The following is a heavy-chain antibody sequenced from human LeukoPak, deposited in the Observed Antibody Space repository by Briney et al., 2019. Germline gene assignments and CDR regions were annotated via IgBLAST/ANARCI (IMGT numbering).Heavy chain of an antibody. J-gene: IGHJ5*02. CDR3: ARHPAYCSSTSCYPSNWFDP. D-gene: IGHD2-2*01. Sequence: SETLSLTCSVSGGSISSYYWSWIRQPPEKGLEWIGYIYYNGRTNYNPSLKSRVTISVHTSKNQFSLRLSSVTAADTAVYYCARHPAYCSSTSCYPSNWFDPWGQGTLVTVSS. CDR1: GGSISSYY. V-gene: IGHV4-59*08. CDR2: IYYNGRT.